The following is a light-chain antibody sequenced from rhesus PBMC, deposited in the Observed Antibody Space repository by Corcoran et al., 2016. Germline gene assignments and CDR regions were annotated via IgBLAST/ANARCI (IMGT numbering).Light chain of an antibody. CDR2: DIL. CDR1: NSDVGGYNY. Sequence: QSAPTQPPSVSGSPGQSVTIPCTGTNSDVGGYNYVSWYQQHPGKAPKLIIYDILERPSGVSDRFSGSRSGNTASLTLSGLQAEDEADYYCCSYTTSSSFVFGSGTTLTVL. J-gene: IGLJ6*01. V-gene: IGLV2S7*01. CDR3: CSYTTSSSFV.